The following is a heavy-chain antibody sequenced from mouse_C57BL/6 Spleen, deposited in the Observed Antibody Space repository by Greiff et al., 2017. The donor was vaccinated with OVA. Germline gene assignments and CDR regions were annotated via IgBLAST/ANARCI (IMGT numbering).Heavy chain of an antibody. D-gene: IGHD3-2*02. CDR2: ISSGGSYT. V-gene: IGHV5-6*01. Sequence: EVKLVESGGDLVKPGGSLKLSCAASGFTFSSYGMSWVRQTPDKRLEWVATISSGGSYTYYPDSVKGRFTISRDNAKNTLYLQMSSLKSENTAMYYGARSTAQALAYFDYWGQGTTLTVSS. CDR1: GFTFSSYG. J-gene: IGHJ2*01. CDR3: ARSTAQALAYFDY.